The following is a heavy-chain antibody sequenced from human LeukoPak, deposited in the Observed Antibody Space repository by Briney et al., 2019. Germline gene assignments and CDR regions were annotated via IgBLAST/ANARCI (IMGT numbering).Heavy chain of an antibody. J-gene: IGHJ4*02. Sequence: GGSLRLSCEASGFIFSTYGMHWVRQAPGKGLEWVAVIWYDGSNKYYADSVKGRFTISRDDSKNTVYLQMNSLRAEDTAVYYCARDQLAFSGYDTLFDYWGQGTLVTVSS. D-gene: IGHD5-12*01. CDR2: IWYDGSNK. CDR3: ARDQLAFSGYDTLFDY. CDR1: GFIFSTYG. V-gene: IGHV3-30*19.